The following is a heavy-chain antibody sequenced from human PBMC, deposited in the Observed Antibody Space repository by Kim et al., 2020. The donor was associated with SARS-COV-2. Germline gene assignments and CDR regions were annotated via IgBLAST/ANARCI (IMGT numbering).Heavy chain of an antibody. V-gene: IGHV3-11*01. D-gene: IGHD2-2*03. Sequence: GGSLRLSCAPSGFTFSDYYMSWIRQAPGQGLEWVSYISRGGNTIYYADSVKGRFTISRDNAKNSLYLQMNSLRAEDTAVYYCARDRIGLDVWGKGTTVTVSS. CDR3: ARDRIGLDV. CDR1: GFTFSDYY. CDR2: ISRGGNTI. J-gene: IGHJ6*04.